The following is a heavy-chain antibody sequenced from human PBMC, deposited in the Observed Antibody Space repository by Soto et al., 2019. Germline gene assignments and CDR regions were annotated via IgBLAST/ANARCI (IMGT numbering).Heavy chain of an antibody. CDR2: ISSSSSTI. Sequence: QPGGSLRLSCAASGFTFSSYSMNWVRQAPGKGLEWVSYISSSSSTIYYADSVKGRFTISRDNAKNSLYLQMNSLRAEDTAVYYCARCYGDYMDVWGKGTTVTVSS. D-gene: IGHD4-17*01. J-gene: IGHJ6*03. CDR1: GFTFSSYS. CDR3: ARCYGDYMDV. V-gene: IGHV3-48*01.